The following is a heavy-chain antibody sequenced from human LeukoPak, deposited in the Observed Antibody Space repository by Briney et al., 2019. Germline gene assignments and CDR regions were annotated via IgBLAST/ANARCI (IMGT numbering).Heavy chain of an antibody. D-gene: IGHD3-9*01. J-gene: IGHJ4*02. CDR1: GFTFSSYG. V-gene: IGHV3-30*02. CDR3: AKDRVLRYFDWLFDLDY. CDR2: IRYDGSNK. Sequence: GGSLRLSCAASGFTFSSYGMHWVRQAPGRGLEWVAFIRYDGSNKYYADSVKGRFTISRDNSTNTLYLQMNSLRAEDTAVYYCAKDRVLRYFDWLFDLDYWGQGTLVTVSS.